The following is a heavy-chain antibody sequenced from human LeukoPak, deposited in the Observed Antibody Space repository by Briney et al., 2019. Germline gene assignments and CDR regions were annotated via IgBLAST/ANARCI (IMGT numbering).Heavy chain of an antibody. J-gene: IGHJ5*02. Sequence: SETLSLTCTVSGGSISSYYWSWIRQHPRKGMEWIGYIYYSGSTNYNPSLKSRVTISVDTSKNQFSLKLSSVTAADTAVYYCARERAGSSWHEGWFDPWGQGTLVTVSS. CDR2: IYYSGST. D-gene: IGHD6-13*01. V-gene: IGHV4-59*01. CDR1: GGSISSYY. CDR3: ARERAGSSWHEGWFDP.